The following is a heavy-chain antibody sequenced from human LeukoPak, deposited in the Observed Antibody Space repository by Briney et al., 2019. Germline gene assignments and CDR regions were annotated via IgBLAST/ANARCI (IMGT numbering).Heavy chain of an antibody. CDR2: ISYDGSNK. CDR1: GFTFSSYA. CDR3: ARPRSSYSRPHDAFDI. Sequence: PGGSLRLSCAASGFTFSSYAMHWVRQAPGKGLEWVAVISYDGSNKYYADSVKGRFTISRDNSKNTLYLQMNSLRAEDTAVYYCARPRSSYSRPHDAFDIWGQGTMVTVSA. J-gene: IGHJ3*02. D-gene: IGHD1-26*01. V-gene: IGHV3-30-3*01.